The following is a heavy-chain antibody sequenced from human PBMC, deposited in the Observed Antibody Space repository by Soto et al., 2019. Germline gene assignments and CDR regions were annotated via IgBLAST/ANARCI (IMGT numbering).Heavy chain of an antibody. CDR1: GFTFSKYG. D-gene: IGHD1-26*01. CDR3: PRGHMVGAPPHFGY. V-gene: IGHV3-33*01. CDR2: IWYDGSNR. J-gene: IGHJ4*02. Sequence: QVQFLESGGGVVQPGRSLRLSCAASGFTFSKYGMHWVRQAPGKGLEWVAFIWYDGSNRYYADSVKGRFTISRDNSKNTLYLEMNSLRAEDTAVYYCPRGHMVGAPPHFGYWGQGSLVTVSS.